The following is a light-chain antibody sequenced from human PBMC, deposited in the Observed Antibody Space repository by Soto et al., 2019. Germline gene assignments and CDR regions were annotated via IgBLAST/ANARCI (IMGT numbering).Light chain of an antibody. CDR3: QHRSDWPT. CDR1: QSVSRF. J-gene: IGKJ4*01. Sequence: IVLTQSPATLSLSPGETATLSCRASQSVSRFLAWYQQKPGQAPRLLIYPASNRASGIPARFSGSGSGTDFTLTISSLEREDFAVYYCQHRSDWPTFGGGTKVEIK. CDR2: PAS. V-gene: IGKV3-11*01.